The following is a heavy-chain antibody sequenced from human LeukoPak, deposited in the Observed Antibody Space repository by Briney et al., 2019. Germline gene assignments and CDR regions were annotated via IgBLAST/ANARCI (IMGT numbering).Heavy chain of an antibody. Sequence: GASVKVSCKASGYTFTGYYMHWVRQAPGQGLEWMGWINPNSGGTNYAQKFQGRVTMTRDTSISTAYMELSRLRSDDTAVYYCARDPEDGEVVTGWFDPWGQGTLVTVSS. CDR1: GYTFTGYY. V-gene: IGHV1-2*02. D-gene: IGHD4-23*01. CDR3: ARDPEDGEVVTGWFDP. CDR2: INPNSGGT. J-gene: IGHJ5*02.